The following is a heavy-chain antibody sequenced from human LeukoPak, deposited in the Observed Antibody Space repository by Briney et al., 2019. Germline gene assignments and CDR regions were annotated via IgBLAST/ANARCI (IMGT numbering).Heavy chain of an antibody. CDR2: TYYRSKWYN. Sequence: SQTLSLTCAISGDSVSSNSAAWNWIRQSPSRGLEWLGRTYYRSKWYNEYAVSVKGRITINPDTSKNQFSLQLNSVTPEDTAVYYCARGSSTSIRSLDFWAQGTLVTVSS. CDR1: GDSVSSNSAA. D-gene: IGHD1-1*01. J-gene: IGHJ4*02. CDR3: ARGSSTSIRSLDF. V-gene: IGHV6-1*01.